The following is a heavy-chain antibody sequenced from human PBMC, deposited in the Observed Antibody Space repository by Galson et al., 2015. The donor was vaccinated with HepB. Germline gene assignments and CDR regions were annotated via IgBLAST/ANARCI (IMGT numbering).Heavy chain of an antibody. V-gene: IGHV1-24*01. CDR3: ATDRITFPGRSPAGFDY. J-gene: IGHJ4*02. Sequence: SVKVSCKASGGTFSSYGISWVRQAPGKGLEWMGGFNPGHGEAIYTQKFQGRVTMTEDASTDTAFMELSSLRSEDTAVYYCATDRITFPGRSPAGFDYWGQGTLVTVSS. CDR2: FNPGHGEA. CDR1: GGTFSSYG. D-gene: IGHD1-14*01.